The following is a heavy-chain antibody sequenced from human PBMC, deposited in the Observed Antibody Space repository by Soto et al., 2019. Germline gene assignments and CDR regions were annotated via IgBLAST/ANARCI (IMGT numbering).Heavy chain of an antibody. Sequence: TGGSLRLSCAASGFTFSSYSMNWVRQAPGKGLEWVSSISSSSSYIYYVDSVKGRFTISRDNAKNSLYLQMNSLRAEDTAVYYCARDNYGDYYNWFDPWGQGTLVTVSS. CDR2: ISSSSSYI. V-gene: IGHV3-21*01. J-gene: IGHJ5*02. CDR3: ARDNYGDYYNWFDP. CDR1: GFTFSSYS. D-gene: IGHD4-17*01.